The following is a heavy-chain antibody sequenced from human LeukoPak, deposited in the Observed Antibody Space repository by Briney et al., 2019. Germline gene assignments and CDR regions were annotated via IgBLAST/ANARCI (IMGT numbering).Heavy chain of an antibody. CDR3: AKEGRSLQTY. Sequence: GGSLRLSCAASGFTVSTNYMSWVRQAPGKGLEWVANIKEDGTETYYVDSVKGRFTISRDNAKNSLYLQMNSLRVEDTAVYYCAKEGRSLQTYWGQGTLVTVSS. J-gene: IGHJ4*02. CDR2: IKEDGTET. CDR1: GFTVSTNY. D-gene: IGHD5-24*01. V-gene: IGHV3-7*03.